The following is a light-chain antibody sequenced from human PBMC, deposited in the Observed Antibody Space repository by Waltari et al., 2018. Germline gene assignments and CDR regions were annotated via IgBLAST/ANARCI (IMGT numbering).Light chain of an antibody. Sequence: EIVLTQSPGTLSLSPGESATLPCRASQSVLHNYLAWYQQKPGQPPRLLIYGAYNRAPGVPDRFSGSGSGTDFTLTISRLEPEDFAVYYCQQYASPPPLTFGGGAKVEIK. CDR2: GAY. CDR1: QSVLHNY. CDR3: QQYASPPPLT. J-gene: IGKJ4*01. V-gene: IGKV3-20*01.